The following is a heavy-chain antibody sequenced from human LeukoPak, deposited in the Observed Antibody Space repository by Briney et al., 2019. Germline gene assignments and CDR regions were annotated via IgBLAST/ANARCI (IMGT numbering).Heavy chain of an antibody. D-gene: IGHD4-17*01. CDR1: GYTFTSYG. Sequence: ASVNVSCKASGYTFTSYGISWVRQAPGQGLEWIGWISAYNGNTNYAQKLQGRVTMTTDTSTSTAYMELRSLRSDDTAVYYCARVKYGDYGNNWFDPWGRGTLVTVSS. CDR3: ARVKYGDYGNNWFDP. CDR2: ISAYNGNT. J-gene: IGHJ5*02. V-gene: IGHV1-18*01.